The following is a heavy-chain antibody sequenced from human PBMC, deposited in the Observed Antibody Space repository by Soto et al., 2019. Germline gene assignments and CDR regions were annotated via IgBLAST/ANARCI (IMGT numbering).Heavy chain of an antibody. CDR3: TRLETDY. CDR1: GYTFTTYT. Sequence: QVQLVQSGAEVKRPGASVKVFCKASGYTFTTYTMHWVRQAPGQGLEWMGWMNGGNGNTKYSQKFQGRVTFTRDTSASTAYMELRSQRTEDKAVYYCTRLETDYWGQGTLVTVSS. CDR2: MNGGNGNT. V-gene: IGHV1-3*01. J-gene: IGHJ4*02.